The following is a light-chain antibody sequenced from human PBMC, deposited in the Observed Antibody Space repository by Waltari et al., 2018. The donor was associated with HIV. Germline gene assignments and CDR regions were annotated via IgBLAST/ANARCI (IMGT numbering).Light chain of an antibody. CDR3: EAWDASLHVL. Sequence: QSVLTQPPSASGTLGQAVTLSCFGRPSNIGSKTVNWYQHLPGAAPKLIIFRNHQRPSGVPARFSGSRSGTSAFLPITVLLSGDEATYYCEAWDASLHVLFGGGTQLTVV. J-gene: IGLJ2*01. V-gene: IGLV1-44*01. CDR1: PSNIGSKT. CDR2: RNH.